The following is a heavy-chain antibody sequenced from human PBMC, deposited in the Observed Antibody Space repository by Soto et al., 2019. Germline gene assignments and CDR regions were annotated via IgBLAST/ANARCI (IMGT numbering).Heavy chain of an antibody. Sequence: DSVKVSCKASGYTFTSYDINWVRQAAGQGLEWMGWMNPNSGNTGYTQKFQGRVTMTSDTSITTAYMELSSLRSEDTAVYYCVRMGHHTLWGQGTIVTV. CDR3: VRMGHHTL. D-gene: IGHD2-2*02. CDR1: GYTFTSYD. CDR2: MNPNSGNT. J-gene: IGHJ3*01. V-gene: IGHV1-8*01.